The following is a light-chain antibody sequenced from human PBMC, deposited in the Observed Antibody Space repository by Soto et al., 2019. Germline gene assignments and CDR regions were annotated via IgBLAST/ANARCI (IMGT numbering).Light chain of an antibody. CDR3: QQSSITPLT. J-gene: IGKJ4*01. Sequence: DIQMTQSPSSLSASVGDRVTITCRASQSISSYLSWYQQKPGKAPKLLIYDTSNLQSGVPSRFSGSGSGTDFTLTISSLQSEDFATYYGQQSSITPLTFGGGTKVE. CDR2: DTS. V-gene: IGKV1-39*01. CDR1: QSISSY.